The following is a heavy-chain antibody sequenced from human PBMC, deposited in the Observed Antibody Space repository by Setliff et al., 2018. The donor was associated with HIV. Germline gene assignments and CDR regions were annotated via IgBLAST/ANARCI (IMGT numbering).Heavy chain of an antibody. D-gene: IGHD6-6*01. Sequence: GGSLRLSCAASGVTFSRYWMSWVRQAPGKGLEYVAIIKEDGSTADYADSVQGRFTFSRVNAKNTLYLRMTSLKTEDTAIYYCATGSSFDYYYMDVWGKGTAVTVSS. CDR1: GVTFSRYW. CDR2: IKEDGSTA. V-gene: IGHV3-7*03. CDR3: ATGSSFDYYYMDV. J-gene: IGHJ6*03.